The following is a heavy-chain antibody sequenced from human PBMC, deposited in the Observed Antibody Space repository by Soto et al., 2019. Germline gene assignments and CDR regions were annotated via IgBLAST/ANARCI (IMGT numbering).Heavy chain of an antibody. J-gene: IGHJ4*02. Sequence: QVQLVESGGGVVQPGRSLRLSCAASGFTFSSHGMHWVRQAPGKGLEWVAVISYDGSNRYYADSVKGRFTISRDTSKNTLYRQMTSLRAEATAVYYCAKEGVGATFDYWGQGTLVTVSS. CDR1: GFTFSSHG. CDR3: AKEGVGATFDY. D-gene: IGHD1-26*01. V-gene: IGHV3-30*18. CDR2: ISYDGSNR.